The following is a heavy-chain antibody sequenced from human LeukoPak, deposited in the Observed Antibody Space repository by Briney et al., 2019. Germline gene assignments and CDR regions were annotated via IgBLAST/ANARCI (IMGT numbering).Heavy chain of an antibody. J-gene: IGHJ6*03. Sequence: SETLSLTCTVSGGSISSSSYYWGWIRQPPGKGLEWIGSIYYSGSTYYNPSLKSRVTISVDTSKNQFSLKLSSVTAADTAVYYCARVREQWLDTDYYYYYYMDVWGKGTTVTVSS. D-gene: IGHD6-19*01. CDR1: GGSISSSSYY. CDR3: ARVREQWLDTDYYYYYYMDV. CDR2: IYYSGST. V-gene: IGHV4-39*07.